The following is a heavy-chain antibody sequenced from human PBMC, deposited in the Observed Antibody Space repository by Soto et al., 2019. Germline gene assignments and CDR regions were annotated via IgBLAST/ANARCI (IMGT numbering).Heavy chain of an antibody. CDR3: AIDSPRSAGFWSAPEYYYYGMDV. CDR2: ISSSGSTI. Sequence: PGGSLRLSCAASGFTFSSYEMNWVRQALGKGLEWVSYISSSGSTIYYADSVKGRFTISRDNAKNSLYLQMNSLRAEDTAVYYCAIDSPRSAGFWSAPEYYYYGMDVWGQGTTVTVS. D-gene: IGHD3-3*01. CDR1: GFTFSSYE. J-gene: IGHJ6*02. V-gene: IGHV3-48*03.